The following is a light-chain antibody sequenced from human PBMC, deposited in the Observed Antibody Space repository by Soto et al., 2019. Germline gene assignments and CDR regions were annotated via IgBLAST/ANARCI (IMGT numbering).Light chain of an antibody. CDR2: DVS. CDR3: CSYAGSYALYV. Sequence: SVLTQPRSVSGSPGQSVTISCTGTSSDVGGYNYVSWYQQHTGKAPKLMIYDVSKRPSGVPDRFSGSKSGNTASLTISGLQAEDEADYYCCSYAGSYALYVFGTGTKVTV. CDR1: SSDVGGYNY. V-gene: IGLV2-11*01. J-gene: IGLJ1*01.